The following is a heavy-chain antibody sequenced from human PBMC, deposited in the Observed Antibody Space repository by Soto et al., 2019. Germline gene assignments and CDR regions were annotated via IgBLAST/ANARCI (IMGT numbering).Heavy chain of an antibody. CDR3: AKDMGSYCISTSCYGARGRIGMDV. CDR2: ISWDGGST. J-gene: IGHJ6*02. V-gene: IGHV3-43*01. D-gene: IGHD2-2*01. Sequence: GGSLRLSCAASGFTFDDYTMHWVRQAPGKGLEWVSLISWDGGSTYYADSVKGRFTISRDNSKNSLYLQMNSLRTEDTALYYCAKDMGSYCISTSCYGARGRIGMDVWGQGTTVTVSS. CDR1: GFTFDDYT.